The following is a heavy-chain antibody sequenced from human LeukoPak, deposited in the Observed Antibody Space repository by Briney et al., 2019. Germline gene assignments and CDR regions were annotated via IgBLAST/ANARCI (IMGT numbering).Heavy chain of an antibody. J-gene: IGHJ4*02. V-gene: IGHV4-31*03. CDR2: IYYSGST. CDR3: ASLMRGYSGYDWAYYFDY. D-gene: IGHD5-12*01. Sequence: SETLSLTCTVFGGSISSGGYLWGWIRQHPGKGLEWIGYIYYSGSTYYNPSLKSRVTISVDTSKNQFSLKLSSVTAADAAVYYCASLMRGYSGYDWAYYFDYWGQGTLVTVSS. CDR1: GGSISSGGYL.